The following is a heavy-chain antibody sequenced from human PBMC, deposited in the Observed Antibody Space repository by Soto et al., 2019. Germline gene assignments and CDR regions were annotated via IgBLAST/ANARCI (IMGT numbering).Heavy chain of an antibody. CDR1: GFTFSGSA. CDR2: IRSKANSYAT. J-gene: IGHJ4*02. V-gene: IGHV3-73*01. Sequence: PGGSLSPSCAASGFTFSGSAMHWVRQASGKGLEWVGRIRSKANSYATAYAASVKGRFTISRDDSKNTAYLQMNSLKTEDTAVYYCTGRTTGNDYWGQGTLVTVSS. CDR3: TGRTTGNDY. D-gene: IGHD4-17*01.